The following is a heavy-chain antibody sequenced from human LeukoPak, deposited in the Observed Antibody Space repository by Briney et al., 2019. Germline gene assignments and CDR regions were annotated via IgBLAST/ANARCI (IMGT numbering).Heavy chain of an antibody. V-gene: IGHV4-39*01. Sequence: SSETLSLTCTVSGDSFTSTDDFWGWIRQPPGKGLEWTGSINYSGKTYYNPSLKSRVIISVDTSKNQVSLRLSSVTAADTAVYYCARSSYSSGRYGGLDVWGQGTTVTVSS. CDR1: GDSFTSTDDF. D-gene: IGHD3-22*01. CDR3: ARSSYSSGRYGGLDV. J-gene: IGHJ6*02. CDR2: INYSGKT.